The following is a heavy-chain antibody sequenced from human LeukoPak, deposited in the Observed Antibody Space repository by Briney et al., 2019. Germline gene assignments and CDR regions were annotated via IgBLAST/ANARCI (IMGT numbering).Heavy chain of an antibody. CDR3: ARFCSGGNCPPS. V-gene: IGHV4-4*07. CDR1: GGYISTYY. D-gene: IGHD2-15*01. J-gene: IGHJ4*02. Sequence: SETLSLTCTVSGGYISTYYWSWVRQPAGRGLEWIGRIYTSGSTNYSPSFKSRVTISLDTSKNQFSLKLSSVTAADTAVYYCARFCSGGNCPPSWGQGTLVTVSS. CDR2: IYTSGST.